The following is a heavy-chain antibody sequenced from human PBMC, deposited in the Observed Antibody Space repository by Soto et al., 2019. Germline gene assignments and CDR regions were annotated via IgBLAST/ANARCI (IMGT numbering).Heavy chain of an antibody. Sequence: VASVKVSCKASGGAFSSYAISWVRQAPGQGLEWMGGFIPIFGTANYAQKFQGRVTITADESTSTAYMELSSLRSEDTAVYYCATERGDYVGNPAPHSYNAIDVWGQAPTVTLSS. J-gene: IGHJ6*02. CDR3: ATERGDYVGNPAPHSYNAIDV. CDR2: FIPIFGTA. D-gene: IGHD4-17*01. V-gene: IGHV1-69*13. CDR1: GGAFSSYA.